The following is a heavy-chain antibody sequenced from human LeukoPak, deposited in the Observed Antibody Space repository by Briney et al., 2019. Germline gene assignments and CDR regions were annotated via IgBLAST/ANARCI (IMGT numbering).Heavy chain of an antibody. CDR3: ARDQWFGDQYYYGMDV. D-gene: IGHD3-10*01. CDR1: GYSISSGYY. Sequence: SETLSLTRAVSGYSISSGYYWGWIRQPPGKGLERIGSIYHSGSTYYNPSLKSRVTISVDTSKNQFSLKLSSVTAADTAVYYCARDQWFGDQYYYGMDVWGKGTTVTVSS. CDR2: IYHSGST. J-gene: IGHJ6*04. V-gene: IGHV4-38-2*02.